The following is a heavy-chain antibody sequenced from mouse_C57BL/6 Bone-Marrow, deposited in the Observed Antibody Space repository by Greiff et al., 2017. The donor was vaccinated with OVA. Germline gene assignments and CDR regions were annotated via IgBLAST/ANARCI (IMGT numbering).Heavy chain of an antibody. CDR1: GYSITSGYD. Sequence: VQLKESGPGMVKPSQSLSLTCTVTGYSITSGYDWHWIRHFPGNKLEWMGYISYSGSTNYNPSLKSRISITHDTSKNHFFLKLNSVTTEDTATYYCARGWLLRGGAMDYWGQGTSVTVSS. V-gene: IGHV3-1*01. CDR2: ISYSGST. J-gene: IGHJ4*01. D-gene: IGHD2-3*01. CDR3: ARGWLLRGGAMDY.